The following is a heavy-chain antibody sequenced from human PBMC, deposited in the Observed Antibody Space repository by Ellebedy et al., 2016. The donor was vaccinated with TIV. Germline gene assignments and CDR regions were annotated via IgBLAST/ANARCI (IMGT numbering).Heavy chain of an antibody. CDR2: IDTSSSTI. Sequence: GGSLRLXXAASGFTFSSSHMNWVRQAPGKGLEWISFIDTSSSTIYYADSVKGRSTISRDNAKNSLFLQMNSLRDEDTAVYYCAKDPQEIYDTSFDSWGQGTLVTVSS. CDR3: AKDPQEIYDTSFDS. V-gene: IGHV3-48*02. CDR1: GFTFSSSH. J-gene: IGHJ5*01. D-gene: IGHD3-22*01.